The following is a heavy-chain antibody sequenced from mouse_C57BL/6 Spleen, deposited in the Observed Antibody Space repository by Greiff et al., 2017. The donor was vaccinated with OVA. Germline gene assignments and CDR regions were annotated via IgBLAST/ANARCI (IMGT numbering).Heavy chain of an antibody. J-gene: IGHJ2*01. D-gene: IGHD4-1*01. V-gene: IGHV5-12*01. CDR3: ARQRLTGVLDY. Sequence: DVMLVESGGGLVQPGGSLKLSCAASGFTFSDYYMYWVRQTPEKRLEWVAYISNGGGSTYYPDTVKGRFTISRDNAKNTLYLQMSRLKSEDTAMYYCARQRLTGVLDYWGQGTTLTVSS. CDR1: GFTFSDYY. CDR2: ISNGGGST.